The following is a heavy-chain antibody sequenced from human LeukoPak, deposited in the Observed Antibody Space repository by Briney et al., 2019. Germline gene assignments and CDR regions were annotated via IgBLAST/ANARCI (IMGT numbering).Heavy chain of an antibody. Sequence: ASVKVSCKASGYIFTGYYMHWVRQAPGQGLEWMGWINPNSGDTNYAQKFQGRVTMTRDTSISTAYMELSRLRSDDTAVYYCARDHYYDSSGYPVYWGQGTLVTVSS. CDR3: ARDHYYDSSGYPVY. D-gene: IGHD3-22*01. CDR1: GYIFTGYY. J-gene: IGHJ4*02. CDR2: INPNSGDT. V-gene: IGHV1-2*02.